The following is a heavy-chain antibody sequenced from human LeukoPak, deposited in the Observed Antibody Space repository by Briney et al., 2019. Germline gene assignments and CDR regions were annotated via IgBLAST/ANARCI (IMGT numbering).Heavy chain of an antibody. CDR3: ARDRSSGWYLTPGFDP. Sequence: GGSLRLSCAASGFTFSNYWTSWVRQAPGKGLEWVASIKQDGSEKYYVDSVKGRFTISRDNAKNSLCLQINSLRAEDTAVYYCARDRSSGWYLTPGFDPWGQGTLVTVSS. J-gene: IGHJ5*02. D-gene: IGHD6-19*01. CDR2: IKQDGSEK. V-gene: IGHV3-7*04. CDR1: GFTFSNYW.